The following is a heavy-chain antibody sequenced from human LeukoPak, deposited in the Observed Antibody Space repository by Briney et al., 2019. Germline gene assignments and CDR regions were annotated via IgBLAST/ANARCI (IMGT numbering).Heavy chain of an antibody. J-gene: IGHJ4*02. CDR3: AIQSSAVGD. D-gene: IGHD6-19*01. CDR2: ITDSGGST. Sequence: GGSLRLSCAASGFTFSRYAMNWVRQAPGKGLEWVSAITDSGGSTFYADSVKGRFTISRDNSKNTLYLQMNSLRADDTAVYYCAIQSSAVGDWGQGTLVTVSS. V-gene: IGHV3-23*01. CDR1: GFTFSRYA.